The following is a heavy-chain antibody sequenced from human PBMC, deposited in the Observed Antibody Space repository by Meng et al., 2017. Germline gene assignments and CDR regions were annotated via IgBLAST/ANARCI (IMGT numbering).Heavy chain of an antibody. Sequence: GESLKISCAASGFTFSSYWMSWVRQAPGKGLEWAANIKQDGSEKYYVDSVKGRFTISRDNAKNSLYLQMNSLRAEDTAVYYCARVPAVAGYDAFDIWGQGTMVTV. CDR2: IKQDGSEK. CDR1: GFTFSSYW. CDR3: ARVPAVAGYDAFDI. J-gene: IGHJ3*02. D-gene: IGHD6-19*01. V-gene: IGHV3-7*01.